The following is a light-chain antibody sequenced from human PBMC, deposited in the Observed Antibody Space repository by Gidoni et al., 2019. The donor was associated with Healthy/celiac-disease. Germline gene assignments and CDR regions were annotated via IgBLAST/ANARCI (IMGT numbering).Light chain of an antibody. CDR3: QQYNNWPL. CDR1: QSVSSN. CDR2: GAS. V-gene: IGKV3-15*01. J-gene: IGKJ2*01. Sequence: EIVMTQSPATLSVSPGERATLSCRASQSVSSNLAWYQQKPGQAPRLLIYGASTRATGIPARFSGSGYGTEFTLTISSLQSEDFAVYYCQQYNNWPLFXQXTKLXIK.